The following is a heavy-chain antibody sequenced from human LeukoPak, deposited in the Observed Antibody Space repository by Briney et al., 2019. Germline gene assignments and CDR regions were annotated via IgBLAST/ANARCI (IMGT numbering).Heavy chain of an antibody. CDR1: GGSFSGYY. J-gene: IGHJ4*02. V-gene: IGHV4-34*01. CDR3: ASWYSSGWYGY. CDR2: INHSGST. D-gene: IGHD6-19*01. Sequence: SETLSLTCAVYGGSFSGYYWSWIRQPPGKGLEWIGEINHSGSTNYNPSLKSRVTISVDTSKNQFSLELSSVTAADTAVYYCASWYSSGWYGYWGQGTLVTVSS.